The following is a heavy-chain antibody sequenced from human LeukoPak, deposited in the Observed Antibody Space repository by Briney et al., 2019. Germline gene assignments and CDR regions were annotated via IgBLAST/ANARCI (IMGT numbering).Heavy chain of an antibody. D-gene: IGHD3-16*01. Sequence: GGSLRLSCAASGFTFSSYAMSWVRQAPGKGLEWVSAIRGSGGTTFYADSVKGRFTISRDNSKNTLYLQMNSLRAEDTAVYYCAKDLAVGGNWGQGALVTVST. CDR1: GFTFSSYA. J-gene: IGHJ4*02. CDR3: AKDLAVGGN. CDR2: IRGSGGTT. V-gene: IGHV3-23*01.